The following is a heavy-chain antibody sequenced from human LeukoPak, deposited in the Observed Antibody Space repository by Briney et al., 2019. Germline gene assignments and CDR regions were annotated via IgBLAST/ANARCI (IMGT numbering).Heavy chain of an antibody. D-gene: IGHD3-22*01. CDR1: GFTLSSYG. V-gene: IGHV3-30*18. J-gene: IGHJ6*02. CDR3: AKEGYYYDSSGYNYYYGMDV. Sequence: GRSLRLSCAASGFTLSSYGTHGVRQTPGKGLERGAVISYDGSNKYNADSVKGRFTICRDNSKNTLYLQMNSLRAEDTAVYYCAKEGYYYDSSGYNYYYGMDVWGQGTTVTVSS. CDR2: ISYDGSNK.